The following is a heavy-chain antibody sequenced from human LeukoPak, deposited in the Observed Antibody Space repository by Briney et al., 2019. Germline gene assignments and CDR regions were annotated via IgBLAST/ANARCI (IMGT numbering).Heavy chain of an antibody. V-gene: IGHV1-18*04. CDR2: IIVYTGYT. D-gene: IGHD1-26*01. CDR1: GYTFTRYG. Sequence: ASVKVSCKASGYTFTRYGISWVRQAPGQGLEWMGWIIVYTGYTNSAQNLQGRVTMTTDTSTTTAYMELRSLRSDDTAVYYCARVGPSEVGARGYYYYYYMDVWGKGTTVTISS. CDR3: ARVGPSEVGARGYYYYYYMDV. J-gene: IGHJ6*03.